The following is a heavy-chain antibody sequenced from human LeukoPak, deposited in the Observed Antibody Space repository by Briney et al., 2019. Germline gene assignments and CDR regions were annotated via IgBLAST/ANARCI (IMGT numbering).Heavy chain of an antibody. CDR2: IYYSGST. D-gene: IGHD3-3*01. V-gene: IGHV4-31*03. CDR3: ARDGAFWSGYYLKFDAFDI. J-gene: IGHJ3*02. Sequence: SETLSLTCTVSGGSISSGGYYWSWIRQHPGKGLEWIGYIYYSGSTYYNPSLKSRVTISVDTSKNQFSLKLSSVTAADTAVYYCARDGAFWSGYYLKFDAFDIWGQGTVVTVSS. CDR1: GGSISSGGYY.